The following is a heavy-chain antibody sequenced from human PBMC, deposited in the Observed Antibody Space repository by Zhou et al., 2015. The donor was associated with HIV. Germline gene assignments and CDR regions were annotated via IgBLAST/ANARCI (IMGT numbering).Heavy chain of an antibody. CDR3: ASTYCSSTSCQEAYYYYYMDV. V-gene: IGHV1-69*01. D-gene: IGHD2-2*01. J-gene: IGHJ6*03. CDR2: IIPIFGTA. Sequence: QVQLVQSGAEVKKPGSSVKVSCKASGGTFSSYAISWVRQAPGQGLEWMGGIIPIFGTANYAQKFQGRVTITADESTSTAYMELSSLRSEDTAVYYCASTYCSSTSCQEAYYYYYMDVWGKGTTVTVSS. CDR1: GGTFSSYA.